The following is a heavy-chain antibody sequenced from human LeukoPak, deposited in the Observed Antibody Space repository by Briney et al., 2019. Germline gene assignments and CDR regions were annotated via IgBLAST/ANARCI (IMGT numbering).Heavy chain of an antibody. Sequence: SETLSLTCTVSGGSISSYYWSWIRQPPGKGLEWIGYIYYIGSTNYNPSLKSQVTISVDTSKNQFSLKLSSVTAADTAVYYCARRRDCSTTRCYVEYFQHWGQGTLVTVSS. D-gene: IGHD2-2*01. J-gene: IGHJ1*01. CDR1: GGSISSYY. V-gene: IGHV4-59*01. CDR3: ARRRDCSTTRCYVEYFQH. CDR2: IYYIGST.